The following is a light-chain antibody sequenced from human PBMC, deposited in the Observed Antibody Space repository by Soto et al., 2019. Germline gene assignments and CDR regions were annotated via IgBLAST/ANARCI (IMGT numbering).Light chain of an antibody. CDR2: EVS. J-gene: IGLJ1*01. CDR3: SSYAGSNNFGV. Sequence: QSALTQPPSASGSPGQSVTISCTGTSSDVGGYNYVSWYQQHPGKAPKLMIYEVSNRPSGVPDRFSGSKSGNTASLTVSGLQAADEADYYCSSYAGSNNFGVFGTGTKLTVL. V-gene: IGLV2-8*01. CDR1: SSDVGGYNY.